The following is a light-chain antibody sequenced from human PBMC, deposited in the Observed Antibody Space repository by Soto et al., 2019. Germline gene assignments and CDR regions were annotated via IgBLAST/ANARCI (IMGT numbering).Light chain of an antibody. CDR2: GVS. V-gene: IGKV3-20*01. CDR1: QRLSASD. CDR3: QQYGSSPLIT. J-gene: IGKJ5*01. Sequence: EIVLTQSPGTLSLSPGQRATLSCRASQRLSASDIAWYQQNPGQAPKLLIYGVSSRATGIPDRFSGSGSGTDFTLTISRLEPEDFAVYHCQQYGSSPLITFGQGTRLEIK.